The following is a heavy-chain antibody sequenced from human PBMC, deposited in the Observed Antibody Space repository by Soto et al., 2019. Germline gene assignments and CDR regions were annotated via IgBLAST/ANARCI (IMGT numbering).Heavy chain of an antibody. CDR1: GYTFTGYY. Sequence: GASVKVSCKASGYTFTGYYMHWVRQAPGQGLEWMGWINPNSGGTNYAQKFQGWVTMTRDTSISTAYMELSRLRSDDTAVYYCARDYYDSSGSLPSYFQHWGQGTLVTVSS. CDR2: INPNSGGT. CDR3: ARDYYDSSGSLPSYFQH. J-gene: IGHJ1*01. V-gene: IGHV1-2*04. D-gene: IGHD3-22*01.